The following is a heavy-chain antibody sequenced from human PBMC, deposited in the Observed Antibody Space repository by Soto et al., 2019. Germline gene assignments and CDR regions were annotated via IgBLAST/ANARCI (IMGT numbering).Heavy chain of an antibody. V-gene: IGHV1-69*13. CDR1: GGTFSSYA. CDR3: AVVYYYDRSGYGPVDY. Sequence: SVKVSCKASGGTFSSYAISWVRQAPGQGLEWMGGIIPIFGTANYAQKFQGRVTTTADESTSTAYMELSSLRSEDTAVYYCAVVYYYDRSGYGPVDYWGHGRLFTV. CDR2: IIPIFGTA. D-gene: IGHD3-22*01. J-gene: IGHJ4*01.